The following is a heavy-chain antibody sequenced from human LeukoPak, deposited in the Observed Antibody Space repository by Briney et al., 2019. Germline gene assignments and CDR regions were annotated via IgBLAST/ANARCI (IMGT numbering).Heavy chain of an antibody. J-gene: IGHJ4*02. D-gene: IGHD3-10*01. V-gene: IGHV3-23*01. CDR2: ISGSGTTT. CDR1: GFIFSSYA. CDR3: AKAGHYGSGSYYSDY. Sequence: GGSLRLSCTASGFIFSSYAMTWVRQAPGRGLEWLSTISGSGTTTYYVDSVKGRLTVSRDNSKNTLYLQMSSLRAGDTAVYYCAKAGHYGSGSYYSDYWGRGALVTVSP.